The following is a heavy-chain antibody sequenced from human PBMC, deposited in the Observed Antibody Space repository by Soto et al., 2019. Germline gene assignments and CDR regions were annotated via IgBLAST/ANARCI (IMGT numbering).Heavy chain of an antibody. V-gene: IGHV3-74*01. J-gene: IGHJ4*01. CDR2: ISNDGSIT. D-gene: IGHD6-6*01. CDR1: GVIVKNSG. Sequence: SLRVSCASSGVIVKNSGMHGSRQTQETRLVWVSRISNDGSITNYADSVKGRFTISKDNAKNTLYLQMNSLRAEDTAVYYCARDARIPARVVFSFDYWGQGTLVTVSS. CDR3: ARDARIPARVVFSFDY.